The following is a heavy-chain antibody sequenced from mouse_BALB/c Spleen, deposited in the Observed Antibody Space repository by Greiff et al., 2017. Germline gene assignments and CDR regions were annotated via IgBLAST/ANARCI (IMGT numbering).Heavy chain of an antibody. D-gene: IGHD1-1*01. CDR3: ASGYGSSYEGVAY. J-gene: IGHJ3*01. V-gene: IGHV1-14*01. CDR1: GYTFTSYV. CDR2: INPYNDGT. Sequence: VQLKQSGPELVKPGASVKMSCKASGYTFTSYVMHWVKQKPGQGLEWIGYINPYNDGTKYNEKFKGKATLTSDKSSSTAYMELSSLTSEDSALYYCASGYGSSYEGVAYWGQGTLVTVSA.